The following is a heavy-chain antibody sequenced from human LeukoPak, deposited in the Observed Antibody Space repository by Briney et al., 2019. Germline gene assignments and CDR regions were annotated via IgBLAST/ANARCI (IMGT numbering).Heavy chain of an antibody. Sequence: SETLSLTCTVSGASVSSASYWTWIRQPPGKGVEWIAHIYNGVNTNYNPSLKSRVTISVDTSKNQFSLKLSSVTAADTAVYYCASETIYGPGFDYWGQGTLVTVSS. J-gene: IGHJ4*02. CDR1: GASVSSASY. CDR3: ASETIYGPGFDY. CDR2: IYNGVNT. D-gene: IGHD3-10*01. V-gene: IGHV4-61*01.